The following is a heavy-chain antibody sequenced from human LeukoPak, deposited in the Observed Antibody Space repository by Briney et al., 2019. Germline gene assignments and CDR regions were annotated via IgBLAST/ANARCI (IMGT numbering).Heavy chain of an antibody. CDR2: INHSGST. J-gene: IGHJ4*02. CDR3: ARGRGSYYVVYFDY. CDR1: GGSFRGYY. D-gene: IGHD1-26*01. V-gene: IGHV4-34*01. Sequence: PSETLSLTCAVYGGSFRGYYWSWIRQPPGKGLEWIGEINHSGSTNYNPSLKSRVTISVATSKNQFSLKLSSVTAADTAVYYCARGRGSYYVVYFDYWGQGTLVTVSS.